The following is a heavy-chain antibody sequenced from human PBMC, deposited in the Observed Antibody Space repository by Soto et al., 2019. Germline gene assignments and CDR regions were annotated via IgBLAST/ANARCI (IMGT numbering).Heavy chain of an antibody. V-gene: IGHV3-30-3*01. CDR2: ISYDGSDK. J-gene: IGHJ4*02. CDR1: GFTFSRYA. D-gene: IGHD4-17*01. CDR3: ARDYGDYDFLDY. Sequence: QVQLVESGGGVVQPGRSLRLSCAASGFTFSRYAIHWVRQAPGKGLEWVAVISYDGSDKYCADSVKGRFTISRDNSKNTLYLQMNSLRGDDTAVYYCARDYGDYDFLDYWGQGTLVTVSS.